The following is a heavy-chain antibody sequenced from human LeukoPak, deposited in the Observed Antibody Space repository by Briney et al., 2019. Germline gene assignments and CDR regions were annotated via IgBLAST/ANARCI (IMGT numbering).Heavy chain of an antibody. CDR2: IHSSGSTM. Sequence: GGSLRLSCAASGFTFSSYNMHWVRLAPGRGLEWVSYIHSSGSTMHYGDSVRGRFTTSRDNAKNSLDLQMNSLRDEDTAIYYCVGSSRWLTLDSWGQGTLVTVSS. J-gene: IGHJ4*02. CDR1: GFTFSSYN. D-gene: IGHD6-19*01. CDR3: VGSSRWLTLDS. V-gene: IGHV3-48*02.